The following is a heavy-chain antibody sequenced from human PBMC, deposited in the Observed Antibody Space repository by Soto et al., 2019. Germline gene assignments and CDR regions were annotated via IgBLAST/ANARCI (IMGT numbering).Heavy chain of an antibody. CDR1: GASISSGDYY. J-gene: IGHJ4*02. Sequence: SETLSLTCNVSGASISSGDYYWSWIRQPPGKGLEWIGYIYFSETTSYNPSLKSRVTISVDTSKNQFSLNLNSVTAADTAMYYCARDSRLGFPAHWGQGTLVTVSS. V-gene: IGHV4-61*08. D-gene: IGHD3-16*01. CDR3: ARDSRLGFPAH. CDR2: IYFSETT.